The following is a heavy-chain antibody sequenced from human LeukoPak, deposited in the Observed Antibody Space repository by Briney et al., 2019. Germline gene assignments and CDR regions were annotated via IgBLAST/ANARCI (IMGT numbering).Heavy chain of an antibody. J-gene: IGHJ4*02. CDR1: GYTFTSYG. D-gene: IGHD2-2*01. CDR3: AVPDYCSSTSCYWDY. V-gene: IGHV1-18*01. CDR2: ISAYNGNT. Sequence: ASVKVSCKASGYTFTSYGISWVRQAPGQGLEWMGWISAYNGNTNYAQKLQGRVTMTTDTSTSTAYMELRSLRSDDTAVYYCAVPDYCSSTSCYWDYWGQGTLVTVSS.